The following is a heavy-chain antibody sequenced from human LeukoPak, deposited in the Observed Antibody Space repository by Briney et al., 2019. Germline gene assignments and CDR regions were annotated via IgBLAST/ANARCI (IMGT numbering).Heavy chain of an antibody. CDR3: AISIAVAGTEFDY. CDR1: GFTLSTYA. J-gene: IGHJ4*02. D-gene: IGHD6-19*01. CDR2: IYSGGST. Sequence: GGSLRLSCAASGFTLSTYAMHWVRQAAGKGLEWVSVIYSGGSTYYADSVKGRFTISRHNSKNTLYLQMNSLRAEDTAVYYCAISIAVAGTEFDYGGQGTLVTVST. V-gene: IGHV3-53*04.